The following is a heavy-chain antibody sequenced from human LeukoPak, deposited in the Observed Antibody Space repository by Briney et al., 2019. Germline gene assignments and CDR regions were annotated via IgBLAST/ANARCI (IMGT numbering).Heavy chain of an antibody. J-gene: IGHJ6*03. D-gene: IGHD3-22*01. Sequence: SETLSLTCTVSGGSISSYYWSWIRQPPGKGLEWIAYIYHSGSTNYNPSLKSRVTISVDVSKNQFSLKLSSVTAADTAVYYCARGVAVVSLNYYYYYMDVWGKGTTVTISS. CDR2: IYHSGST. V-gene: IGHV4-59*01. CDR1: GGSISSYY. CDR3: ARGVAVVSLNYYYYYMDV.